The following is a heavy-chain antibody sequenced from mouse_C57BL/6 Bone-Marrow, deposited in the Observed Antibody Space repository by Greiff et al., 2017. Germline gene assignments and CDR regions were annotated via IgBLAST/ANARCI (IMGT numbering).Heavy chain of an antibody. CDR1: GYSITSGYY. CDR3: AREEYGPDY. Sequence: EVKLMESGPGLVKPSQSLSLTCSVTGYSITSGYYWNWIRQFPGNKLEWMGYISYDGSNNYNPSLKNRISITRDTSKNQFFLKLNSVTTEDTATYYCAREEYGPDYWGQGTTLTVSS. J-gene: IGHJ2*01. D-gene: IGHD1-1*02. V-gene: IGHV3-6*01. CDR2: ISYDGSN.